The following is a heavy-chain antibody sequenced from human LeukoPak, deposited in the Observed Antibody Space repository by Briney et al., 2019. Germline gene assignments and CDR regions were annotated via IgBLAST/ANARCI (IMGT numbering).Heavy chain of an antibody. CDR3: ARDRYYYDSSSYFSAFDT. V-gene: IGHV4-4*07. J-gene: IGHJ3*02. D-gene: IGHD3-22*01. CDR1: GGSFSSYY. Sequence: SETLSLTCAVYGGSFSSYYWSWIRQPPGKGLEWIGRVFTSGIISGNTNYNPSLKSRVTMSVDSSKNQFSLKLRSVTAADTAVYYCARDRYYYDSSSYFSAFDTWGQGTMVTVSS. CDR2: VFTSGIISGNT.